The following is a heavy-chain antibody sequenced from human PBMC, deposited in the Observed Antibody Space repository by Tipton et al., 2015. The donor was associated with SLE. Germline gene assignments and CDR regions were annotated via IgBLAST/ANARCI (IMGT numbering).Heavy chain of an antibody. D-gene: IGHD6-13*01. CDR2: IYPGDSDT. V-gene: IGHV5-51*03. J-gene: IGHJ1*01. CDR3: AIPWGQQFEYFQH. Sequence: QSGAEVKKPGESLKISCKGSGYSFTSYWIGWVRQMPGKGLEWMGIIYPGDSDTRYSPSFQGQVTISADKSISTAYLQWSSLKASAAAMYYGAIPWGQQFEYFQHWGQGTLVTVSS. CDR1: GYSFTSYW.